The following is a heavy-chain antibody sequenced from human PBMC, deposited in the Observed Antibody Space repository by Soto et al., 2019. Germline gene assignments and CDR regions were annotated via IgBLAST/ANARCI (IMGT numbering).Heavy chain of an antibody. CDR3: ARHFPLRYFDWLSPGVLSNSDDAFDI. D-gene: IGHD3-9*01. CDR2: IYYSGST. Sequence: SETLSLTCTVSGGSISSYYWSWIRQPPGKGLEWIGYIYYSGSTNYNPSLKSRVTISVDTSKNQFSLKLSSVIAADTAVYYCARHFPLRYFDWLSPGVLSNSDDAFDIWGQGTMVTVSS. CDR1: GGSISSYY. J-gene: IGHJ3*02. V-gene: IGHV4-59*08.